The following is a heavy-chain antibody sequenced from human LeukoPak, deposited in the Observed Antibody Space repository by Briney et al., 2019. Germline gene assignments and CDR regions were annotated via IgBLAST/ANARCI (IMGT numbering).Heavy chain of an antibody. CDR1: GGSISSYY. V-gene: IGHV4-4*09. Sequence: SSETLSLTCTVSGGSISSYYWSWIRQPPGKGLEWIGYIYTSGCTNYNPSLKSRVTISVDTSKNQFSLKLSSLTAADTAVYYCARHGVTAARYYYYYYMDVWGKGTTVTVSS. J-gene: IGHJ6*03. CDR2: IYTSGCT. D-gene: IGHD2-21*02. CDR3: ARHGVTAARYYYYYYMDV.